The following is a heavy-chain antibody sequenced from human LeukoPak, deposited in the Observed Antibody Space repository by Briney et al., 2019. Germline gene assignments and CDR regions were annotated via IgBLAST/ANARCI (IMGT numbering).Heavy chain of an antibody. D-gene: IGHD2-2*01. CDR3: ARMITRVVPAATFGP. V-gene: IGHV3-23*01. Sequence: GSLRLSCAASGFTFSSYAMSWVRQAPGKGLEWVSAISGSGGSTYYADSVKGRFTISRDNSKNTLYLQMNSLRAEDTAVYYCARMITRVVPAATFGPWGQGTLVTVSS. J-gene: IGHJ5*02. CDR2: ISGSGGST. CDR1: GFTFSSYA.